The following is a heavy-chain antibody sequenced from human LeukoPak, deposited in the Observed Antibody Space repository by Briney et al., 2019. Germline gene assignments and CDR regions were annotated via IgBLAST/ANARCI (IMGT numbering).Heavy chain of an antibody. Sequence: SVKVSCKASGGTFSSHAISWVRQAPGQGLEWMGRIIPIFGTANYAQKFQGRVTITTDESTSTAYMELSSLRSEDTAVYYCARDVVWYETRLSNYMDVWGKGTTVTVSS. J-gene: IGHJ6*03. D-gene: IGHD2-15*01. CDR1: GGTFSSHA. V-gene: IGHV1-69*05. CDR3: ARDVVWYETRLSNYMDV. CDR2: IIPIFGTA.